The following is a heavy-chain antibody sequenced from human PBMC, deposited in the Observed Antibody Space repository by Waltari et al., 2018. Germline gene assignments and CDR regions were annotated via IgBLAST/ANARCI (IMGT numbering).Heavy chain of an antibody. CDR2: ISESGVIT. CDR1: GFNFISYA. D-gene: IGHD3-22*01. J-gene: IGHJ4*02. V-gene: IGHV3-23*01. CDR3: ARHLYSIDYLELAK. Sequence: EEHLLESGGGLAQPGGSLRLSCAASGFNFISYAMSWVREAPGKGREWVSGISESGVITKYADSVKGRFTVSRDNSKNTVFLHLNSLRAEDTAIYYCARHLYSIDYLELAKWGQGTLVTVSS.